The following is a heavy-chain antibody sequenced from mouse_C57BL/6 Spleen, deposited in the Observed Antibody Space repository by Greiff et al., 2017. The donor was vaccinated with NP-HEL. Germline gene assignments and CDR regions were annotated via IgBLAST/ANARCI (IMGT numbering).Heavy chain of an antibody. Sequence: QLQQSGAELVRPGASVTLSCKASGYTFTDYEMHWVKQTPVHGLEWIGAIDPETGGTAYNQKFKGQAILTADKSSSTAYMELRSLASEDSAVYYCRTTDGDYWGQGTTLTVSS. CDR2: IDPETGGT. J-gene: IGHJ2*01. V-gene: IGHV1-15*01. CDR1: GYTFTDYE. CDR3: RTTDGDY. D-gene: IGHD1-1*01.